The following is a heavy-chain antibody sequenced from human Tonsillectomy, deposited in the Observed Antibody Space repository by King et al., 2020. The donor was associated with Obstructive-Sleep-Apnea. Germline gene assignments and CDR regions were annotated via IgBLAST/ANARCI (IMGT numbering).Heavy chain of an antibody. Sequence: VQLVESGGGLVQPGGSLRVSCAASGLTFGTKSMTWVRQAPGKGLEWVSYINADSSTIYYADSVKGRFTISRDNDKKSLYLQMKSLRAADTAVYYCARLVDDDGDYVNWYLDIGGRGTLVTGSA. V-gene: IGHV3-48*01. CDR1: GLTFGTKS. CDR2: INADSSTI. CDR3: ARLVDDDGDYVNWYLDI. J-gene: IGHJ2*01. D-gene: IGHD4-17*01.